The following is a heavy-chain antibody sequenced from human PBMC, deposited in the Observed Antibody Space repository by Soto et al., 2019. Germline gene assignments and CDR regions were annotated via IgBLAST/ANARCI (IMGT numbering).Heavy chain of an antibody. V-gene: IGHV4-59*01. CDR1: GGSISGSY. CDR3: ARSVAVPGSHIDY. D-gene: IGHD3-10*01. CDR2: VYYTGST. J-gene: IGHJ4*02. Sequence: SETLSLTCSVSGGSISGSYWSWIRQSPGKGLEWLGYVYYTGSTNYSPSLRSRVSISVDTSKNEFSLRLSSVTAADTAVYFCARSVAVPGSHIDYWGQGTQVTVSS.